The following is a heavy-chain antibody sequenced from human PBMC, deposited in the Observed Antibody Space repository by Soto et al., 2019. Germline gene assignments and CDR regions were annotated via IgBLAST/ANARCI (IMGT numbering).Heavy chain of an antibody. Sequence: PSETLSLTCTVSGGSISSGGYYWSWIRQHPGKGLEWIGYIYYSGSTYYNPSLKSRVTISVDTSKNQFSLKLSSVTAADTAVYSCARAPRRNYGDDAAYIDYWGQGTLVTVSS. CDR3: ARAPRRNYGDDAAYIDY. D-gene: IGHD4-17*01. CDR1: GGSISSGGYY. CDR2: IYYSGST. J-gene: IGHJ4*02. V-gene: IGHV4-31*03.